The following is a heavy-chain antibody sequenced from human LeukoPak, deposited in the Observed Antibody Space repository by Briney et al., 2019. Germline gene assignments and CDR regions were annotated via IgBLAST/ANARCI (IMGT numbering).Heavy chain of an antibody. CDR3: ARVGGSCSCGRCPGGNSFYP. CDR1: GGFISSGSDY. V-gene: IGHV4-61*02. J-gene: IGHJ5*02. CDR2: IYTSGST. D-gene: IGHD2-15*01. Sequence: SETLSLTCTVSGGFISSGSDYWRWIRQPGGKGLEWIGRIYTSGSTNYNPSLKSRFTLSHTPKNPLSLKVHSVPAADTAVYYCARVGGSCSCGRCPGGNSFYPLGQGTLVTGSS.